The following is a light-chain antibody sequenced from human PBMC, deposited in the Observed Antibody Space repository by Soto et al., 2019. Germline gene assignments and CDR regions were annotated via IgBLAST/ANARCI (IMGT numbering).Light chain of an antibody. V-gene: IGKV1-9*01. J-gene: IGKJ4*01. CDR1: QGSSSY. CDR2: DAS. CDR3: QQVNVYPST. Sequence: IQLTQDPSSLSASVGDRVTLTRRASQGSSSYLGWYQQKPGKAPNLLIYDASTLHSGVPSRFSGGGSGTDFTLTISSLQAEDFATYYCQQVNVYPSTFGGGTKVDIK.